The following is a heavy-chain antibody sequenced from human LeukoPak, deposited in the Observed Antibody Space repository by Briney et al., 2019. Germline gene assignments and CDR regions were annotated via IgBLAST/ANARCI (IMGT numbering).Heavy chain of an antibody. D-gene: IGHD3-22*01. CDR2: IYPSDSDT. J-gene: IGHJ4*02. CDR3: ARRSGSGYYYDSSGYSHHSVYFDY. CDR1: GYRFTSYW. V-gene: IGHV5-51*01. Sequence: AGESLKISCKGSGYRFTSYWIGWVRQLPGKGLEWMGIIYPSDSDTRYSPSFQGQVSISADKSISAAYLQWSSLKASDTAMYYCARRSGSGYYYDSSGYSHHSVYFDYWGQGTLVTVSS.